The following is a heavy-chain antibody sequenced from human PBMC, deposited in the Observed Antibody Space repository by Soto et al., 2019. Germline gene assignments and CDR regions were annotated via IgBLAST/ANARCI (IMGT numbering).Heavy chain of an antibody. V-gene: IGHV1-69*08. J-gene: IGHJ6*03. D-gene: IGHD2-2*01. CDR2: IIPILGIA. Sequence: QVQLVQSGAEVKKPGSSVKVSCKASGGTFSSYTISWVRQAPGQGLEWMGRIIPILGIANYAQKFQGRVTITADKSTSTAYMELSSLRSEDTAVYYWARDLTKSYYYYYYMDVWGKGTTVTVSS. CDR1: GGTFSSYT. CDR3: ARDLTKSYYYYYYMDV.